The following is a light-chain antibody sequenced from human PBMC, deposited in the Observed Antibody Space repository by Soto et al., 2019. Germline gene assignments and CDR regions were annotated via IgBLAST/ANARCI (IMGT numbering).Light chain of an antibody. V-gene: IGLV1-44*01. Sequence: QSVLTQPPSASGTPGQRVTISCSGSTSNIGTNIVNWYQQLPGAAPKLLIYNNYQRPSGVPDRFSGSKSGTSASPAISGLQSEDEADYYCAAWDDSLNGVLFGGGTKLTVL. CDR1: TSNIGTNI. J-gene: IGLJ2*01. CDR2: NNY. CDR3: AAWDDSLNGVL.